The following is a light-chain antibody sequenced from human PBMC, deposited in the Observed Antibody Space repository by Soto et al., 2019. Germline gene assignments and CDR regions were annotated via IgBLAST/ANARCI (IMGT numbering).Light chain of an antibody. CDR3: QQRSNWPPLT. J-gene: IGKJ4*01. Sequence: EIVLTQSPATLSLSPGERATLSCRASQSVGTYLAWYQQKPGQGPRLLISDASTRATGIPARFSGSGSGTDFTLTISSLEPEDFAVYYCQQRSNWPPLTFGGGTKVEIK. CDR2: DAS. CDR1: QSVGTY. V-gene: IGKV3-11*01.